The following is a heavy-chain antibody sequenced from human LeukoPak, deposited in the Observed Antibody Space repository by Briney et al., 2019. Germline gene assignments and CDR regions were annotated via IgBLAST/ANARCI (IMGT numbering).Heavy chain of an antibody. CDR1: GYTFTAYY. J-gene: IGHJ6*02. V-gene: IGHV1-2*02. CDR3: ARVSSSWSLDV. CDR2: INPNSGGT. Sequence: ASVTVSCTASGYTFTAYYMHWVRQAPGQGLEGMGWINPNSGGTNYAQKFQGRVTMTRDTSISTAYMELSRLRSDDTAVYYCARVSSSWSLDVWGQGTTVTVSS. D-gene: IGHD6-13*01.